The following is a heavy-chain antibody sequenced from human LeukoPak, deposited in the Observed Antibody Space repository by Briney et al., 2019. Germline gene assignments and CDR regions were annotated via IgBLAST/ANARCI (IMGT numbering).Heavy chain of an antibody. D-gene: IGHD5-12*01. CDR2: MNPNSGNT. Sequence: ASVKVSCKASGYTFTSYDINWVRQATGQGLEWMGWMNPNSGNTGYAQKFQGRVTMTRNTSISTAYMELSSLRSEDTAVYYCARGRNIVATIIGYWRQGTLVTVSS. J-gene: IGHJ4*02. V-gene: IGHV1-8*01. CDR1: GYTFTSYD. CDR3: ARGRNIVATIIGY.